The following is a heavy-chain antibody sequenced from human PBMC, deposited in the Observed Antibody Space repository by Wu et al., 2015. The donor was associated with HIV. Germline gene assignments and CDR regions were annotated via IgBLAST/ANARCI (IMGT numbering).Heavy chain of an antibody. CDR1: GGTFSSYA. J-gene: IGHJ6*02. CDR2: IIPIFGTA. V-gene: IGHV1-69*13. CDR3: AREGGPAWEMATVYYGMDV. Sequence: LVQSGAEVKKPGSSVKVSCKASGGTFSSYAISWVRQAPGQGLEWMGRIIPIFGTANYAQKFQGRVTITADESTSTAYMELSSLRSEDTAVYYCAREGGPAWEMATVYYGMDVWGQGTTVTVSS. D-gene: IGHD5-24*01.